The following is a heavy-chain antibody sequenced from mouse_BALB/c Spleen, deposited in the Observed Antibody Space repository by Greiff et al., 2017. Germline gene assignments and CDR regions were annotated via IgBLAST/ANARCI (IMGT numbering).Heavy chain of an antibody. J-gene: IGHJ1*01. Sequence: EVKLQESGAELVRPGALVKLSCKASGFNIKDYYMHWVKQRPEQGLEWIGWIDPENGNTIYDPKFQGKASITADTSSNTAYLQLSSLTSEDTAVYYCARGTGTFWYFDVWGAGTTVTVSS. CDR2: IDPENGNT. V-gene: IGHV14-1*02. CDR1: GFNIKDYY. CDR3: ARGTGTFWYFDV. D-gene: IGHD4-1*01.